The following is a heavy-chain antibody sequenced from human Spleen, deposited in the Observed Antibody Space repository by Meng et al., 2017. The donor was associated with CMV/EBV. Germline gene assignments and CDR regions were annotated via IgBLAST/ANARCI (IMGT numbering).Heavy chain of an antibody. D-gene: IGHD6-13*01. V-gene: IGHV4-61*01. Sequence: SGGSVSSGSYYWSWIRQPPGKGLEWIGYIYYSGRTKYNPSLKSRVTISVDTSKNQFSLKLRSVTAADTAVYYCARDTIEAAGMRSDYWGQGTLVTVSS. CDR1: GGSVSSGSYY. J-gene: IGHJ4*02. CDR3: ARDTIEAAGMRSDY. CDR2: IYYSGRT.